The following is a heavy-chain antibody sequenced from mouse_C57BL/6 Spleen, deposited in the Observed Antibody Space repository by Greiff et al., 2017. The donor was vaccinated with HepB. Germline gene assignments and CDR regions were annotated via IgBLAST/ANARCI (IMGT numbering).Heavy chain of an antibody. CDR3: ARCGNYGGVFDY. V-gene: IGHV1-52*01. J-gene: IGHJ2*01. Sequence: QVQLQQPGAELVRPGSSVKLSCKASGYTFTSYWMHWVKQRPIQGLEWIGNIDPSDSETHYNQKFKDKATLTVDKSSSTAYMQLSSLTSEDSAVYYCARCGNYGGVFDYWGQGTTLTVSS. D-gene: IGHD2-1*01. CDR2: IDPSDSET. CDR1: GYTFTSYW.